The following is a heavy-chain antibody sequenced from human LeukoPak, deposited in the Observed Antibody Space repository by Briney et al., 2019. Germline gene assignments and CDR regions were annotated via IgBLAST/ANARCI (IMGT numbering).Heavy chain of an antibody. V-gene: IGHV4-39*01. D-gene: IGHD6-19*01. CDR2: IYYSGST. J-gene: IGHJ4*02. Sequence: PSETLSLTCTVSGSSINSGYYWGWIRQPPGKGLEWIGSIYYSGSTYYNPSLKSRVTISVDTSKNQFSLKLSSVTAADTAVYYCARLGGSGYYWGQGTLVTVSS. CDR3: ARLGGSGYY. CDR1: GSSINSGYY.